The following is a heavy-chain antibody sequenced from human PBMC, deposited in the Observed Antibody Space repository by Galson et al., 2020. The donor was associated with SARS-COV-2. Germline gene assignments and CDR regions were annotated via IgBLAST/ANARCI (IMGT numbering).Heavy chain of an antibody. V-gene: IGHV3-74*01. Sequence: RGSLRLSCAASGFTLSSYWMHWVRQAPGKGLVWVSRINSDGSSTSYADSVKGRFTISRDNAKNTLYLQMNSLRAEDTAVYYCARDDYTDSGRSLDYWGQGTLVTVSS. CDR2: INSDGSST. CDR3: ARDDYTDSGRSLDY. J-gene: IGHJ4*02. D-gene: IGHD1-26*01. CDR1: GFTLSSYW.